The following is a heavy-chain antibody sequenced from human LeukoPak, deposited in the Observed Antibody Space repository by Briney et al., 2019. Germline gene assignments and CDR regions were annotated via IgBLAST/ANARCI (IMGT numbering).Heavy chain of an antibody. CDR2: SSGSGGST. J-gene: IGHJ4*02. CDR3: AKDRRYYDSSGYSDN. D-gene: IGHD3-22*01. V-gene: IGHV3-23*01. Sequence: GGSLRLSCAASGFTFSSYAMSWVRQPPGKGLEWVSASSGSGGSTYYADSVKGRLTIFRDNSKTTLYLQMNSLRAEDTAVYYCAKDRRYYDSSGYSDNWGQGTLVTVSS. CDR1: GFTFSSYA.